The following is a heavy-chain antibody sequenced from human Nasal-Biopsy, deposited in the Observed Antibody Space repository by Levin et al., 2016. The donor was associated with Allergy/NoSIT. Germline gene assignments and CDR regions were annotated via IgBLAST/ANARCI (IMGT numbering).Heavy chain of an antibody. V-gene: IGHV3-21*04. J-gene: IGHJ5*02. CDR1: GFSFSAYT. D-gene: IGHD3-10*01. Sequence: GESLKISCAASGFSFSAYTMNWVRQAPGKGLEWVSSIGSSGTYMFYADSLKGRFTVSRDNTKNSLFLQMNSLRAEDTAVYYCAKGTAQYGSSSLNWFDPWGQGTLVTVSS. CDR3: AKGTAQYGSSSLNWFDP. CDR2: IGSSGTYM.